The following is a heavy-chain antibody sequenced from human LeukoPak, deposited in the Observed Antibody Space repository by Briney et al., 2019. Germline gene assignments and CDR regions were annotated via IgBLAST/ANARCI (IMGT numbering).Heavy chain of an antibody. CDR1: GDSISDYY. J-gene: IGHJ4*02. D-gene: IGHD3-16*01. CDR2: FHNSGTS. CDR3: TRGAGWLIDY. V-gene: IGHV4-59*01. Sequence: ASETLSLTCTVSGDSISDYYRGWIRQPPGKGLEWIGYFHNSGTSTYNPSLKSRVTISADTSKNQFSLKLNSLTTADTAVYHCTRGAGWLIDYWGQGILVTVSS.